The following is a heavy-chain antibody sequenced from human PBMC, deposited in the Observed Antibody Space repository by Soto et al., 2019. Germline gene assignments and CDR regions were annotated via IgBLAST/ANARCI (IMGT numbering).Heavy chain of an antibody. V-gene: IGHV3-23*01. Sequence: GGSLRLSCAASGFIFSNYAMSWVRQAPGKGLEWVSTISGSGGSTYYADSVKGRFTISRDNSKNTLYLQMNSLRAEDTAVYYCAKDQRYCSSTSCYDDAFDIWGQGTMVTVSS. CDR2: ISGSGGST. CDR3: AKDQRYCSSTSCYDDAFDI. J-gene: IGHJ3*02. CDR1: GFIFSNYA. D-gene: IGHD2-2*01.